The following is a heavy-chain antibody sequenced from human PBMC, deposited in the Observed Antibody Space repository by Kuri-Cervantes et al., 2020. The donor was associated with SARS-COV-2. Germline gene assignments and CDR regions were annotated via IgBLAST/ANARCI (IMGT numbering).Heavy chain of an antibody. D-gene: IGHD3-22*01. CDR2: INXXSGGX. CDR1: TGYY. V-gene: IGHV1-2*04. Sequence: TGYYXHWVRXAPGQGLEWXXXINXXSGGXNYAXKFQGWXXXTRDTSISTVYXXLSRLRSDDTAVYYCARSTPFRRLXVISKGGAFDIWGQGTMVTVSS. CDR3: ARSTPFRRLXVISKGGAFDI. J-gene: IGHJ3*02.